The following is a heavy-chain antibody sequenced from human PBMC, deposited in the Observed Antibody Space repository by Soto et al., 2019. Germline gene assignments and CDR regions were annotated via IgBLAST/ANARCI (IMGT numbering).Heavy chain of an antibody. Sequence: SVKVSCKASGYTFTSYDINWVRQATGQGLEWMGRMNPNIGIANDAQKFQGRVTITADKSTSTAYMVLSSLISEDTAVYYCASDCCSSTSCYPSFDYYYYMDVWGKGTTVTVS. D-gene: IGHD2-2*01. CDR1: GYTFTSYD. CDR2: MNPNIGIA. J-gene: IGHJ6*03. V-gene: IGHV1-69*04. CDR3: ASDCCSSTSCYPSFDYYYYMDV.